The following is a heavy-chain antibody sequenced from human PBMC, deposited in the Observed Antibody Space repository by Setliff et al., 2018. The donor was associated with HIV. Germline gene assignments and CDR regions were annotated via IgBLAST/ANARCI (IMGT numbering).Heavy chain of an antibody. CDR1: GGSISSYY. V-gene: IGHV4-59*01. D-gene: IGHD1-26*01. CDR3: ARGDGSYLDW. Sequence: SETLSPTCTVSGGSISSYYWSWIRQPPGKGLEWIGYIYYSGSTNYNPSLKSRVTISVDTSKNQFSLKLSSVAAADTAVYYCARGDGSYLDWWGQGTLVTVSS. CDR2: IYYSGST. J-gene: IGHJ4*02.